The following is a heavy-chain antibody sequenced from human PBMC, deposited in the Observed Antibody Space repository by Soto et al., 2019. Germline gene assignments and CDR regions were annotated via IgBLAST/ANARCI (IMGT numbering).Heavy chain of an antibody. CDR2: IYPGDSDT. V-gene: IGHV5-51*01. Sequence: GESLKISCKGSGYSFTSYWIGWVRQMPGKGLEWMGIIYPGDSDTRYSPSFQGQVTISADKSISTAYLQWSSLKASDTAMYYCARAMEYYDILTGYEFDYWGQGTLVTVSS. D-gene: IGHD3-9*01. CDR3: ARAMEYYDILTGYEFDY. J-gene: IGHJ4*02. CDR1: GYSFTSYW.